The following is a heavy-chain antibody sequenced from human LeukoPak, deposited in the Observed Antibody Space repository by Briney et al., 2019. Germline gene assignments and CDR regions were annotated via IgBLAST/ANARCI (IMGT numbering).Heavy chain of an antibody. CDR2: ISTDAGET. CDR1: GFIVSSNY. D-gene: IGHD3-10*01. J-gene: IGHJ4*02. CDR3: AKGSGNGYGSGPFDY. V-gene: IGHV3-23*01. Sequence: GGSLRLSCAASGFIVSSNYMSWVRQAPGKGLEWVSAISTDAGETHYADSVKGRFTISRDNSKNTVSLQMSSLRAEDTALYYCAKGSGNGYGSGPFDYWGQGTLVTVSS.